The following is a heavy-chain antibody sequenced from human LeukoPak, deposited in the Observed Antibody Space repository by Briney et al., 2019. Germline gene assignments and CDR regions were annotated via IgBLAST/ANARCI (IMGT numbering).Heavy chain of an antibody. CDR3: ARATGDTLFYYYMAV. CDR2: IHYSGRR. V-gene: IGHV4-59*02. D-gene: IGHD1-1*01. CDR1: GASVTSDY. Sequence: SETLSLTCSVSGASVTSDYWTWMRQPPGKGLEWIGYIHYSGRRYSNPSLKSRVTMSVDTSKRQVSLELRSVAATDTAVYYCARATGDTLFYYYMAVWGKGTTVTVSS. J-gene: IGHJ6*03.